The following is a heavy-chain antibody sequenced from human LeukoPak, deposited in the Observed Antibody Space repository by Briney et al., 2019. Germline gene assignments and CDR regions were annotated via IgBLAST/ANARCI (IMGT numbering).Heavy chain of an antibody. V-gene: IGHV3-7*01. CDR2: IKQDGSEK. CDR1: GFTFSSYW. J-gene: IGHJ4*02. Sequence: GGSLRPSCAASGFTFSSYWMSWVRQAPGKGLEWVANIKQDGSEKYYVDSVKGRFTISRDNAKNSLYLQMNSLRAEDTAVYYCARSSEVIYGDIDYWGQGALVTVPS. D-gene: IGHD4-17*01. CDR3: ARSSEVIYGDIDY.